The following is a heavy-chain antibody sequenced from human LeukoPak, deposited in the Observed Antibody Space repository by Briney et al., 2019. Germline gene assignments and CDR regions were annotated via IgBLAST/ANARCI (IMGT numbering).Heavy chain of an antibody. D-gene: IGHD6-6*01. J-gene: IGHJ4*02. Sequence: SETLSLTCTASGGSISSYYWNWIRQPAGKGLEWIGRIYTSGSTNYNPSLKSRVTMSVDTSKNQFSLKLSSVTAADTAVYYCARGEYSSSSSFDYWGQGTLVTVSS. CDR2: IYTSGST. CDR1: GGSISSYY. V-gene: IGHV4-4*07. CDR3: ARGEYSSSSSFDY.